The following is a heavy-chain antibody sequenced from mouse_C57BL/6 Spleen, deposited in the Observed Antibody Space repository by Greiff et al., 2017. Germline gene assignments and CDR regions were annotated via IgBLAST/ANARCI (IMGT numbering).Heavy chain of an antibody. CDR3: AREEANWDGAY. J-gene: IGHJ3*01. CDR1: GYTFTSYG. CDR2: IYPRSGNT. V-gene: IGHV1-81*01. D-gene: IGHD4-1*01. Sequence: VQLQESGAELARPGASVKLSCKASGYTFTSYGISWVKQRTGQGLEWIGEIYPRSGNTYYNEKFKGKATLTADKSSSTAYMELRSLTSEDSAVYFCAREEANWDGAYWGQGTLVTVSA.